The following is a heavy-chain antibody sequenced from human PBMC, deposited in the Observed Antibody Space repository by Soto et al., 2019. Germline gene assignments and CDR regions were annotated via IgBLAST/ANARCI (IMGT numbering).Heavy chain of an antibody. CDR1: GFTFSSYG. CDR3: AKDNGIAAAGINRTPYYYYYMDV. CDR2: ISYDGSNK. Sequence: PGGSLRLSCAASGFTFSSYGMHWVRQAPGKGLERVAVISYDGSNKYYADSVKGRFTISRDNSKNTLYLQMNSLRAEDTAVYYCAKDNGIAAAGINRTPYYYYYMDVWGKGTTVTVSS. D-gene: IGHD6-13*01. V-gene: IGHV3-30*18. J-gene: IGHJ6*03.